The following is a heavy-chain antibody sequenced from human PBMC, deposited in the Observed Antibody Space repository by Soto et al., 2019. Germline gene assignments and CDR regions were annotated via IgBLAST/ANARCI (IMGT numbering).Heavy chain of an antibody. D-gene: IGHD7-27*01. V-gene: IGHV4-59*01. CDR1: GGSIGSYY. CDR2: NYNIGNTNY. Sequence: SETLSLSCTVSGGSIGSYYWSWLRQSPGKGLEWIGYNYNIGNTNYNYNPSLQSRVTISLDTSKNQFSLKLSSVTAADTAVYFCARGNWGSYGAFDIWGQGTTVTVSS. J-gene: IGHJ3*02. CDR3: ARGNWGSYGAFDI.